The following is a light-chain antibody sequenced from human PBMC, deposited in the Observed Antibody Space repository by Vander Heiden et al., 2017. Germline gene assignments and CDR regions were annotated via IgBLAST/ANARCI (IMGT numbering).Light chain of an antibody. CDR1: QGISNS. J-gene: IGKJ2*01. CDR2: AAY. V-gene: IGKV1-27*01. CDR3: QKDSNAPYT. Sequence: DIQMTHSPSSLSASVGDRVTITCRASQGISNSLAWYQQKPGKVPRLLIYAAYILQSGVPSRFSGSGSGTDFTLTISSLQPEDVESYYCQKDSNAPYTFGQGTKLEIK.